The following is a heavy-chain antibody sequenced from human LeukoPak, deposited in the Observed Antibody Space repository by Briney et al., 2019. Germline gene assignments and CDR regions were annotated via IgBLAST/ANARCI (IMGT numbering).Heavy chain of an antibody. J-gene: IGHJ6*03. CDR3: ARVNIVVVPAATSYYYYMDV. CDR1: GLTFSSYS. D-gene: IGHD2-2*01. Sequence: PGGSLRLSCAASGLTFSSYSMNWVRQAPGKGLEWVSSISSSSSYIYYADSVKGRFTISRDNAKNSLYLQMNSLRAEDTAVYYCARVNIVVVPAATSYYYYMDVWGKGTTVTVSS. V-gene: IGHV3-21*01. CDR2: ISSSSSYI.